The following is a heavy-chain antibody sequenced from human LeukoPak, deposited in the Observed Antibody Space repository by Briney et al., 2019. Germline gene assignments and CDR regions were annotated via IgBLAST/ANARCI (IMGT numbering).Heavy chain of an antibody. V-gene: IGHV3-30*01. Sequence: GGSLRLSCAASGFTFSSYAMHWVRQAPGQGLEWVAVISYDGSNKYYADSVKGRFTIYRDISKNTLYLQMNSLRAEDTAVYYCASNSTSSREGYYMDVWGKGTTVTVSS. J-gene: IGHJ6*03. CDR1: GFTFSSYA. D-gene: IGHD2-2*01. CDR3: ASNSTSSREGYYMDV. CDR2: ISYDGSNK.